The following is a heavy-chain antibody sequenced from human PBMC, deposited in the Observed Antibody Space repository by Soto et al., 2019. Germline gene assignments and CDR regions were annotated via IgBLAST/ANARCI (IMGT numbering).Heavy chain of an antibody. CDR1: GGSISSGDYY. CDR3: ARGISAAGAVRNWFEP. D-gene: IGHD6-13*01. V-gene: IGHV4-30-4*01. CDR2: IYYSGST. J-gene: IGHJ5*02. Sequence: SETLSLTCTVSGGSISSGDYYWIWIRQAPGKGLEWIGYIYYSGSTYYNPSLKGRVTISVDTSKNQFSLKLSSVTAADTAVYYCARGISAAGAVRNWFEPWGQGTLVTVSS.